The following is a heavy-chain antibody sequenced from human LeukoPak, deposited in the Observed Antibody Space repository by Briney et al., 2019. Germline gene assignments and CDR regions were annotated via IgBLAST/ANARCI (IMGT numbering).Heavy chain of an antibody. CDR2: INQGGSTK. D-gene: IGHD3-22*01. CDR1: GFAFSNSW. Sequence: GGSLRLSCAVSGFAFSNSWMTWVRQAPGKGLEWVANINQGGSTKNYVDSVKGRFTISRDDAKNSLYLQMSSLGAEDTAVYYCARLDSSGYLSDYWGQGTLVTVSS. J-gene: IGHJ4*02. V-gene: IGHV3-7*01. CDR3: ARLDSSGYLSDY.